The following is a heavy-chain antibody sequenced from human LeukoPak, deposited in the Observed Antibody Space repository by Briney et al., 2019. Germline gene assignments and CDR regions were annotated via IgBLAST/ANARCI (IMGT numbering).Heavy chain of an antibody. CDR1: GGSISSYY. CDR3: ARDVKYDSSGYYYFDY. V-gene: IGHV4-4*07. D-gene: IGHD3-22*01. CDR2: IYTSGST. Sequence: SETLSLTCTVSGGSISSYYWSWIRQPAGKGLEWIGRIYTSGSTNYNPSPKSRVTMSVDTSKNQFSLKLSSVTAADTAVYYCARDVKYDSSGYYYFDYWGQGTLVTVSS. J-gene: IGHJ4*02.